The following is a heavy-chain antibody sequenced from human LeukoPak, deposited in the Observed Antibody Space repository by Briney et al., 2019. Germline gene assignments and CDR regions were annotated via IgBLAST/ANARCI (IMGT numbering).Heavy chain of an antibody. Sequence: GGSLRLSCAASGFTFSSYSMNWVRQAPGKGLEWVSSISSSSSYIYYADSVKGRFTISRDNAKNSLYLQMNSLRAEDTAVYYCARRRLYYYGSGSYSSFWGQGTLVTVSS. CDR2: ISSSSSYI. CDR1: GFTFSSYS. CDR3: ARRRLYYYGSGSYSSF. J-gene: IGHJ4*02. D-gene: IGHD3-10*01. V-gene: IGHV3-21*01.